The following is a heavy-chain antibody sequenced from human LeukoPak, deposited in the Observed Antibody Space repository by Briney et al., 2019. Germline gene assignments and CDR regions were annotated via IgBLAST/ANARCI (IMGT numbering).Heavy chain of an antibody. CDR3: ARHSSSFDGEYFQH. Sequence: SETLSLTCTVSGGSISSSNHYWGWIRQPPGKGLEWIGTIYYSGSTYYNPSLKSRVTISVDTSKNQFSLKLSSVTAADTAVYYCARHSSSFDGEYFQHWGQGTLVTVSS. CDR2: IYYSGST. D-gene: IGHD6-13*01. J-gene: IGHJ1*01. CDR1: GGSISSSNHY. V-gene: IGHV4-39*01.